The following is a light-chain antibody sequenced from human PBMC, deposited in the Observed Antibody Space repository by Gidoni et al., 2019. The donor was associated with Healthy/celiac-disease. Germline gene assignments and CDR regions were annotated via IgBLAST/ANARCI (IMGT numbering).Light chain of an antibody. CDR2: QDT. J-gene: IGLJ2*01. Sequence: SYELTQPPSVSVSPGQTASITYFGDELGDKFDSWYQQKPGQSPVLVIYQDTQRPSGTPERFSGSNSGNTATLTISGTQAMDEADYYCQAWDSSTVVFGGGTKLTVL. CDR1: ELGDKF. CDR3: QAWDSSTVV. V-gene: IGLV3-1*01.